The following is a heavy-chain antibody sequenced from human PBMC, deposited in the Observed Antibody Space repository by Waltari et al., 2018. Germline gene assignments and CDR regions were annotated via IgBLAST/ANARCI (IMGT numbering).Heavy chain of an antibody. D-gene: IGHD3-3*01. CDR3: AREYDFWSGYHAFDL. CDR2: INSDGTNT. J-gene: IGHJ3*01. V-gene: IGHV3-74*01. Sequence: EVQLVESGGGLVQSGGSLRPTCEASGVSFSSSWLHWVRQGPEKGPVWISRINSDGTNTNYADSVKGRFTISRDNFADTLFLEMNSLRPDDTAVYYCAREYDFWSGYHAFDLWGQGTKVTVFS. CDR1: GVSFSSSW.